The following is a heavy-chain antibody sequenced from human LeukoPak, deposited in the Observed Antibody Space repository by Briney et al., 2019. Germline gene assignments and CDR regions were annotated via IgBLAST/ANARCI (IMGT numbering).Heavy chain of an antibody. J-gene: IGHJ4*02. V-gene: IGHV3-23*01. Sequence: EGSLRLSCAASGFTFSSYAMSWVRQAPGKGLEWVSAISGSGGSTYYADSVKGRFTISRDNSKNTLYLQMNSLRAEDTAVYYCAKKIVGATALDYWGQGTLVTVSS. CDR3: AKKIVGATALDY. CDR2: ISGSGGST. CDR1: GFTFSSYA. D-gene: IGHD1-26*01.